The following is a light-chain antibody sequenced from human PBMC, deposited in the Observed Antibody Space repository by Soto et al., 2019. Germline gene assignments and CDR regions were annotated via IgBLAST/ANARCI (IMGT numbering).Light chain of an antibody. CDR1: SSDVGSYNL. Sequence: QSALTQPASVSGSPGQSITISCTGTSSDVGSYNLVSWYQQHPGKAPKLMIYEGSKRPSGVSNRFSGSKSGNTASLTISGLQAEDEADYYCCSYAGSSMVFGGGIKLTVL. CDR3: CSYAGSSMV. J-gene: IGLJ2*01. CDR2: EGS. V-gene: IGLV2-23*01.